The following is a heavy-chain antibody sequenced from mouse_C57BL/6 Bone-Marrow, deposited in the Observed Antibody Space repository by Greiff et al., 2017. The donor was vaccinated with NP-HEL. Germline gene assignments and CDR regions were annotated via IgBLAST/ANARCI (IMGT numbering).Heavy chain of an antibody. V-gene: IGHV1-69*01. J-gene: IGHJ1*03. CDR2: IDPSDSYT. D-gene: IGHD1-1*01. CDR1: GYTFTSYW. Sequence: QVQLQQPGAELVMPGASVKLSCKASGYTFTSYWMHWVKQRPGQGLEWIGEIDPSDSYTNYNQKFKGKSTLTVDKSSSTAYMQLSSLTSEDSAVYYCARLSGRNYYSSSNWYFDVWGTGTTVTVSS. CDR3: ARLSGRNYYSSSNWYFDV.